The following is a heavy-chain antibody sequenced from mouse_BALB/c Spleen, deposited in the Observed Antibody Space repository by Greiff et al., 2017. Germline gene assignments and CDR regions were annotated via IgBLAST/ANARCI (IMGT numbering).Heavy chain of an antibody. CDR1: GFTFSSYA. J-gene: IGHJ4*01. CDR2: ISSGGST. CDR3: ARGQDYGSGAYAMDY. D-gene: IGHD1-1*01. V-gene: IGHV5-6-5*01. Sequence: DVMLVESGGGLVKPGGSLKLSCAASGFTFSSYAMSWVRQTPEKRLEWVASISSGGSTYYPDSVKGRFTISRDNARNILYLQMSSLRSEDTAMYYCARGQDYGSGAYAMDYWGQGTSVTVSS.